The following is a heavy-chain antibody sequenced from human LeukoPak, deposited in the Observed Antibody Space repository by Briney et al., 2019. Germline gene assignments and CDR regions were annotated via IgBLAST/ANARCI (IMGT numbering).Heavy chain of an antibody. CDR1: GFTFTNFA. J-gene: IGHJ3*02. V-gene: IGHV3-21*01. D-gene: IGHD5-12*01. Sequence: GGSLRLSCTASGFTFTNFAMHWVRQAPGKGLEWVSSISSSSSYIYYADSVKGRFTISRDNAKNSLYLQMNSLRAEDTAVYYCARAPYEYFMGAFDIWGQGTMVTVSS. CDR3: ARAPYEYFMGAFDI. CDR2: ISSSSSYI.